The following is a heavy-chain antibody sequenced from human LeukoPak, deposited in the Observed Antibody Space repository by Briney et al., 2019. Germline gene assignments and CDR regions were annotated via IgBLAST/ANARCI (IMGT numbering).Heavy chain of an antibody. V-gene: IGHV3-7*01. J-gene: IGHJ4*02. D-gene: IGHD3-3*01. CDR1: GFTFSSYW. CDR2: IKQDGIEK. Sequence: GGSLRLSCAASGFTFSSYWMSWVRQAPGKGLEWVANIKQDGIEKYYVDSVKGRFTISRDNAKNSLYLQMNSLRAEDTAVYYCARDLRVIFGVVKTTLDYWGQGTLVTVSS. CDR3: ARDLRVIFGVVKTTLDY.